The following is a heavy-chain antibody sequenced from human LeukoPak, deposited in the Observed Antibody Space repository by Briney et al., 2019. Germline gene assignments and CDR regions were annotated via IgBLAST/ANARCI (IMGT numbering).Heavy chain of an antibody. Sequence: PGGSLRLSCAASGFTFSSYWMSWVRQAPGKGLEWVANIKQDGSEKYYVDSVKGRFTISRDNAKNSLYLQMNSLRAEDTAVYYCARAPVYYDFWSGSYYCYYGMDVWGQGTTVTVSS. D-gene: IGHD3-3*01. V-gene: IGHV3-7*01. J-gene: IGHJ6*02. CDR3: ARAPVYYDFWSGSYYCYYGMDV. CDR1: GFTFSSYW. CDR2: IKQDGSEK.